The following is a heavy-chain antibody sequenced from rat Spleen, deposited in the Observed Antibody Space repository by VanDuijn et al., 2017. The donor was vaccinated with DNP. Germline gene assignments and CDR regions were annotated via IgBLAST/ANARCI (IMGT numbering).Heavy chain of an antibody. J-gene: IGHJ2*01. CDR3: ARQPYYGYNYFDY. CDR2: IAKTGDNT. D-gene: IGHD1-9*01. V-gene: IGHV5-31*01. Sequence: EVQLVESGGGLVQPGRSLKLSCAASGFIFNNYWMNWIRQTPGKGLEWVASIAKTGDNTYYPDSVKGRFTMSRDNAKSTLYLQMDSLRSEDTATYYCARQPYYGYNYFDYWGQGVMVTVSS. CDR1: GFIFNNYW.